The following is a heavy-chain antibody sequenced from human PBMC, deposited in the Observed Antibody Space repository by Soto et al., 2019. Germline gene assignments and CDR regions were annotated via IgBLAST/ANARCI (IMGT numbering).Heavy chain of an antibody. CDR3: ARETGRGLVPFGAFDI. V-gene: IGHV1-18*01. D-gene: IGHD6-19*01. CDR2: ISAYNGNT. CDR1: GYTFTSYG. J-gene: IGHJ3*02. Sequence: ASVKVSCKASGYTFTSYGISWVRQAPGQGLEWMGWISAYNGNTNYAQKLQGRVTMTTDTSTSTAYMELRSLGSDDTAVYYCARETGRGLVPFGAFDIWGQGTMVTVSS.